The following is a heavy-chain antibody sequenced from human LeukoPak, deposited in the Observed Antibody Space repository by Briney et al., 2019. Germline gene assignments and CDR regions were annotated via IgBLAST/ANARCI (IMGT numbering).Heavy chain of an antibody. CDR2: IYYSGST. D-gene: IGHD3-9*01. Sequence: SQTLSLTCTVSGGSISSGGYYWSWIRQHPGKGLEWIGYIYYSGSTYYNPSLKSRVTISVDTSKNQFSLKLSSVTAADTAVYYCARSHPHTLTGYWEFSYWGQGTLVTVSS. V-gene: IGHV4-31*03. J-gene: IGHJ4*02. CDR1: GGSISSGGYY. CDR3: ARSHPHTLTGYWEFSY.